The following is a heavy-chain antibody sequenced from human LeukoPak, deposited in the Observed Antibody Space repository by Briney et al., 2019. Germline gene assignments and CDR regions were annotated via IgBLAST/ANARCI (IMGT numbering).Heavy chain of an antibody. D-gene: IGHD2-2*01. V-gene: IGHV4-31*03. CDR2: IYYSGST. Sequence: SETLSLTYTVSGGSISSGGYYWSWIRQHPGKGPEWIGYIYYSGSTYYNPSLKSRVTISVDTSKNQFSLKRSSVTAADTAVSYCARDRGSSTALGLYYYYGMDVWGQGTTVTVSS. J-gene: IGHJ6*02. CDR3: ARDRGSSTALGLYYYYGMDV. CDR1: GGSISSGGYY.